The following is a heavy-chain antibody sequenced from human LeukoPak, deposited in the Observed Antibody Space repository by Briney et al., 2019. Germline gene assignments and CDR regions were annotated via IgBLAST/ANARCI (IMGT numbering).Heavy chain of an antibody. V-gene: IGHV1-2*02. CDR3: ARDHYGSGSYYGY. CDR2: INPNSGGT. D-gene: IGHD3-10*01. CDR1: GYTFTGYY. Sequence: ASVKVSCKASGYTFTGYYMHWVRQAPGQGLEWMGWINPNSGGTNYAQKFQGRVTMTRDTSISTAYMELSRLRSDDTAVYYCARDHYGSGSYYGYWGQGTLVTVSS. J-gene: IGHJ4*02.